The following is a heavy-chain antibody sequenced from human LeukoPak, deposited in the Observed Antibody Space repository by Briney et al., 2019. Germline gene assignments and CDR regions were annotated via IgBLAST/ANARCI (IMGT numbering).Heavy chain of an antibody. V-gene: IGHV3-7*01. Sequence: GGSLRLSCAASGFTFTNFWMNWIRRAPGRGLEWVANIRPDGSEQFYVDSVKGRFTISRDNAKNSLYLQMNSLRAEDTAVYYCARGYCSGGSCSDYYYYYMDVWGKGTTVTVSS. CDR3: ARGYCSGGSCSDYYYYYMDV. D-gene: IGHD2-15*01. J-gene: IGHJ6*03. CDR2: IRPDGSEQ. CDR1: GFTFTNFW.